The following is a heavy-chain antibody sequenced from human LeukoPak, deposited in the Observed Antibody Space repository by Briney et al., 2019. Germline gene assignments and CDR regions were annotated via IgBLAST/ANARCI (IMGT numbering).Heavy chain of an antibody. J-gene: IGHJ5*02. V-gene: IGHV3-48*01. Sequence: GGSLRLSCAASGFTFSSYSMNWVRQAPGKGLEWVSYISSSSSTIYYADSVKGRFTISRDNSKNTLYLQMNSLRAEDTAVYYCARLLWFGDPMRGWFDPWGQGTLVTVSS. CDR3: ARLLWFGDPMRGWFDP. CDR1: GFTFSSYS. D-gene: IGHD3-10*01. CDR2: ISSSSSTI.